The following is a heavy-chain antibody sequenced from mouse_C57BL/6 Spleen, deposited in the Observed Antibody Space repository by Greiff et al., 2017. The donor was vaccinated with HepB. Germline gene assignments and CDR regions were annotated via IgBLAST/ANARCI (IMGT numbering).Heavy chain of an antibody. CDR2: IDPENGDT. CDR3: TRGNYAPDY. V-gene: IGHV14-4*01. J-gene: IGHJ2*01. D-gene: IGHD2-1*01. CDR1: GFNIKDDY. Sequence: EVQLVESGAELVRPGASVKLSCTASGFNIKDDYMHWVKQRPEQGLEWIGWIDPENGDTEYASKFQGKATITADTSSNTAYLQLSSLTSEDTAVYYCTRGNYAPDYWGQGTTLTVSS.